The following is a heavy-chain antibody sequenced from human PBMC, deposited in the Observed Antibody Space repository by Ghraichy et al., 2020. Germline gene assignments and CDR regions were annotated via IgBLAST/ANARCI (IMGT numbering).Heavy chain of an antibody. J-gene: IGHJ4*02. CDR1: GFTFSNYW. Sequence: GGSLRLSCAGSGFTFSNYWMHWVRQVPGKGLLWVSRINGDGTNTTYADSVKGRFTISRDNAKNTLYLQMNSLRAEDTAVFYCARGYSGTYRVDYWGRGTLVTVSS. CDR2: INGDGTNT. D-gene: IGHD1-26*01. CDR3: ARGYSGTYRVDY. V-gene: IGHV3-74*01.